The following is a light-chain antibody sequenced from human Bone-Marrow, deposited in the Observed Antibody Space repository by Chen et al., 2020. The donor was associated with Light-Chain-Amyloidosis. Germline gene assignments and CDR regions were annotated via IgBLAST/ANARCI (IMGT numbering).Light chain of an antibody. Sequence: SYVLTQPYSVSVAPGQTATISCGGNNIGATSVHWYQQSPGQAPLLVVYDDSDRPSGIPERLSGSNSGNTATLTISRFEAGDEADYYCQVWDRSSDRPVFGGGTKLTVL. CDR3: QVWDRSSDRPV. J-gene: IGLJ3*02. V-gene: IGLV3-21*02. CDR1: NIGATS. CDR2: DDS.